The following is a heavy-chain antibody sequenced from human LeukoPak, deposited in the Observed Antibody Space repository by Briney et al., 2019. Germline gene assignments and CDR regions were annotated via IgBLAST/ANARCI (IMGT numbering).Heavy chain of an antibody. CDR1: GGSLTNYY. D-gene: IGHD3-22*01. V-gene: IGHV4-59*01. J-gene: IGHJ3*02. CDR3: ACLTTADAFDI. Sequence: NASETLSLTCTVSGGSLTNYYWSWIRQPPGKGLDWIGYIYDSGSTNYNPSLKSRVTISVDTSNNQFSLKLSSVTAADTAVYYCACLTTADAFDIWGQGTMVTVSS. CDR2: IYDSGST.